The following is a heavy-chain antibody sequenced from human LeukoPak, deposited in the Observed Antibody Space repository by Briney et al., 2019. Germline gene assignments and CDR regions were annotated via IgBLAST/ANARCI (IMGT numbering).Heavy chain of an antibody. CDR3: ARQHGGNYLDF. CDR1: GGSINSYY. V-gene: IGHV4-4*09. J-gene: IGHJ4*02. CDR2: IYTSGST. Sequence: SETLSLTCTVSGGSINSYYWSWIRQPPGKGLEWIGYIYTSGSTNYNPSLKSRVTISVDTSKNQFSLRLSSVTAGDTAVYYCARQHGGNYLDFWGQGTLVTVSS. D-gene: IGHD4-23*01.